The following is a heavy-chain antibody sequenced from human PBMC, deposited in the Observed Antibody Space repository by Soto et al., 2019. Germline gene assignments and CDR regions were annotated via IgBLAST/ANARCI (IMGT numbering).Heavy chain of an antibody. CDR3: GRDGTNYSLYY. Sequence: SVKVSCKASVSTFSRYTISWVRQAPGQGLEWMGRIIPILGIANYAQKFQGRVTITAQKSTSTAYMELSSLRSEDTAVYYCGRDGTNYSLYYWGQGTLVTVPS. CDR1: VSTFSRYT. D-gene: IGHD4-4*01. CDR2: IIPILGIA. J-gene: IGHJ4*02. V-gene: IGHV1-69*04.